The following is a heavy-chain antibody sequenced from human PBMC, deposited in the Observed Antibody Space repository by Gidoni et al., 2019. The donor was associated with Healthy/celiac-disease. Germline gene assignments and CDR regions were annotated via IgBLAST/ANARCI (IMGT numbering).Heavy chain of an antibody. J-gene: IGHJ4*02. Sequence: EVPLVESGGGLVKPGGSLGLSCAASGFPFSSYSMNWVRQAPGKGLEWVSAINSRSINIYYADSVKGRFTISRDNAKNSLYLQMNSLRAEDTAVYYCARVWGTVRDWGQGTLVTVSS. CDR3: ARVWGTVRD. D-gene: IGHD3-16*01. V-gene: IGHV3-21*01. CDR2: INSRSINI. CDR1: GFPFSSYS.